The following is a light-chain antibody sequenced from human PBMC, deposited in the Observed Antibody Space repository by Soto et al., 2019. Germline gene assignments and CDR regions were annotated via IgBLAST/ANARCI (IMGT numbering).Light chain of an antibody. Sequence: DIVMTQTPLSLSVTPGQPASISCKSSQSLLHSDGKTYLYWYQQKAGRAPKLLISAASTLQSGVPSRFSGSGSGTDFTLTISSLQPEDFATYYCQQLNTYPVTFGGGTKVDIK. V-gene: IGKV2-29*01. J-gene: IGKJ4*01. CDR3: QQLNTYPVT. CDR2: AAS. CDR1: QSLLHSDGKTY.